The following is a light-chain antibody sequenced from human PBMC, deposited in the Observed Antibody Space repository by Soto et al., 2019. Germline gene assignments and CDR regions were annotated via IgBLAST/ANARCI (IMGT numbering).Light chain of an antibody. CDR3: QQRSNWRFT. CDR1: QSVSSY. J-gene: IGKJ3*01. Sequence: EIVLTQSPATLSLSPGERATLSCRASQSVSSYLAWYQQKPGQAPRLLIYDASSRATGIPARFSGSGSGADFTLTIGSLEPEDFAVYYCQQRSNWRFTFGPGTKVEIK. CDR2: DAS. V-gene: IGKV3-11*01.